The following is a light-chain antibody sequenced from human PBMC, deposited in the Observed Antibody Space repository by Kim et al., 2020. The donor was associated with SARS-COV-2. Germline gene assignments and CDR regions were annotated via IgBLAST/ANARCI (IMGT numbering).Light chain of an antibody. V-gene: IGKV1-27*01. Sequence: VSVGDRVPITCRARQGISNYVAWYQQKRGKLPDLLIYSASTLQSGVPSRCSGSGSGTDFSLTISSLQPEDVATYYCQKYNRAPWTFGQGTKVDIK. CDR3: QKYNRAPWT. J-gene: IGKJ1*01. CDR2: SAS. CDR1: QGISNY.